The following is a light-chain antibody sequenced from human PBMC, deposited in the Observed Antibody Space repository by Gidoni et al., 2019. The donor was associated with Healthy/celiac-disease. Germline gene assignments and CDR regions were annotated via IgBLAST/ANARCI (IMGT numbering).Light chain of an antibody. V-gene: IGKV3-20*01. CDR1: QSVSSSY. CDR2: GAS. CDR3: QQYGSSRFT. J-gene: IGKJ3*01. Sequence: IVLTQSPGTLSLSPGERATLSCRASQSVSSSYLAWYQQNPGQAPRLLIYGASSRATGIPDRFSGSGSGTDFTLTISRLEPEDFAVYYCQQYGSSRFTFXPXTKVXIK.